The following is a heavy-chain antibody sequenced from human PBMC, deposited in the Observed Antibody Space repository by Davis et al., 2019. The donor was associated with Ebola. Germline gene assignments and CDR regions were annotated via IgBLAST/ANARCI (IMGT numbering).Heavy chain of an antibody. CDR3: ARGAKQWLATMDV. J-gene: IGHJ6*02. Sequence: SETLSLTCAVYGGSFSGYYWSWIRQPPGKRLEWIGEINHSGSTNYNPSLKSRVTISVDTSKNQFSLKLSSVTAADTAVYYCARGAKQWLATMDVWGQGTTVTVSS. D-gene: IGHD6-19*01. V-gene: IGHV4-34*01. CDR2: INHSGST. CDR1: GGSFSGYY.